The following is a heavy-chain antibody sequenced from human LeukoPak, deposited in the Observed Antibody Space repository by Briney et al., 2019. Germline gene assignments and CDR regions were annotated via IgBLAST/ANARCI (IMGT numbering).Heavy chain of an antibody. D-gene: IGHD6-13*01. CDR3: ARGPIAAAGDY. V-gene: IGHV1-18*01. Sequence: ASVRVSCKASGYTFTSYGITWVRQAPGQGLEWMGWINANNGNTNYAQNLQGRVTMTRDTSTSAAYMDLRSLRSDDTAVYYCARGPIAAAGDYWGQGTLVTVSS. CDR1: GYTFTSYG. J-gene: IGHJ4*02. CDR2: INANNGNT.